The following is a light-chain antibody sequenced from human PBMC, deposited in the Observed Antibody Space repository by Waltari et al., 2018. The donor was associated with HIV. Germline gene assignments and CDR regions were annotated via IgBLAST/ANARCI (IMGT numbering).Light chain of an antibody. CDR1: PTLSGY. CDR2: MAS. J-gene: IGKJ2*01. Sequence: DIQLTQSPSTLSAFVGDRVTITCRASPTLSGYLAWYQQRPGKAPKVLIFMASKLESGVPSMFSGSGSGTEFTLTISGLQTDDFATYYCQQYYSYPYTFGQGTKLEIK. CDR3: QQYYSYPYT. V-gene: IGKV1-5*03.